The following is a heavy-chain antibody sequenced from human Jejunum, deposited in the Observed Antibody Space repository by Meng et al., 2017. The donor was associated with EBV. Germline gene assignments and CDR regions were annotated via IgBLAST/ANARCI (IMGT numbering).Heavy chain of an antibody. D-gene: IGHD1-7*01. J-gene: IGHJ4*02. Sequence: QITLKESGPTLVKPTQTLTLTCTFSGFSLNTGGVAVGWIRQTPAKALEWLALIYGDDNKRYSPSLTSRLTITKDTSKNQVVLTMTNMDPVDTATYYCAHRQNWNYDYWGQGTLVTVYS. CDR3: AHRQNWNYDY. CDR1: GFSLNTGGVA. CDR2: IYGDDNK. V-gene: IGHV2-5*02.